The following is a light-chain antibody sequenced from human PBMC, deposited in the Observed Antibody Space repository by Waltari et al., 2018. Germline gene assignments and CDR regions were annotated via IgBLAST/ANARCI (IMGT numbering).Light chain of an antibody. Sequence: DIQMTQSPSSLSASVGDRVTITCQASQTISSYLNWYQQKPGKAPKLPIYAASSLQSGVPSRFSGSGYGTDFTLTISSLQPEDFAVYYCQQYGSSSWTFGQGTKVEIK. CDR2: AAS. CDR3: QQYGSSSWT. J-gene: IGKJ1*01. CDR1: QTISSY. V-gene: IGKV1-39*01.